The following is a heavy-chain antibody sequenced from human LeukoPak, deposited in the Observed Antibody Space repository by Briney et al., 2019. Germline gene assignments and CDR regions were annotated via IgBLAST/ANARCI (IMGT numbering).Heavy chain of an antibody. CDR2: IQREGNEK. V-gene: IGHV3-7*01. J-gene: IGHJ4*02. D-gene: IGHD3-16*02. CDR1: GFTFSNYW. Sequence: GGSLRLSCAASGFTFSNYWMSWVRQAPGKGLEWVANIQREGNEKYYVDSVKGRFTISRDNAKNSLYLQMNSLRAEDTAVYYCARDNSLYYWGQGTLVTVSS. CDR3: ARDNSLYY.